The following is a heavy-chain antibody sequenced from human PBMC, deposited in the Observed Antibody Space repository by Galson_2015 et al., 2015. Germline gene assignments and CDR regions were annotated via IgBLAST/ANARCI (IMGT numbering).Heavy chain of an antibody. V-gene: IGHV3-23*01. D-gene: IGHD6-13*01. CDR3: AKDPIPSAGGDY. J-gene: IGHJ4*02. CDR1: GFTFSSYA. CDR2: ISGSGGSR. Sequence: SLRLSCAASGFTFSSYAMSWVRQAPGKGLEWVSSISGSGGSRYYADSVKGRFTISRDNSKNTLYLQMNSLRAEDTAVYYCAKDPIPSAGGDYWGQGTLVTVSS.